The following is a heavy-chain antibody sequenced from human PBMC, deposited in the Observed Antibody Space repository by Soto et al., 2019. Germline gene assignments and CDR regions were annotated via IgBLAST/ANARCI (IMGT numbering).Heavy chain of an antibody. D-gene: IGHD1-1*01. Sequence: LRLSCAASGFIFSSYAMSWVRQSPGKGPEYVSAISGSGDSTYYADSVKGRFTISRDNSKNTLYLQMNSLRAEDTAMYYCAKDQLGSLAVAFEVWGQGTMGTVPS. CDR2: ISGSGDST. V-gene: IGHV3-23*01. CDR1: GFIFSSYA. J-gene: IGHJ3*01. CDR3: AKDQLGSLAVAFEV.